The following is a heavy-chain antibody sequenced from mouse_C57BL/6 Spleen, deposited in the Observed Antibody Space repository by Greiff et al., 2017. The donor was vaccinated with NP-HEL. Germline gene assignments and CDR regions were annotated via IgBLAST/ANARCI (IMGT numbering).Heavy chain of an antibody. CDR1: GYTFTSYW. J-gene: IGHJ4*01. Sequence: VQLQQPGAELVRPGTSVKLSCKASGYTFTSYWMHWVKQRPGQGLEWIGVIDPSDSYTNYNQKFKGKATLTVDTSSSTAYMQLSSLTSEDSAVYYCARKGERDYWGQGTSVTVSS. V-gene: IGHV1-59*01. CDR3: ARKGERDY. CDR2: IDPSDSYT.